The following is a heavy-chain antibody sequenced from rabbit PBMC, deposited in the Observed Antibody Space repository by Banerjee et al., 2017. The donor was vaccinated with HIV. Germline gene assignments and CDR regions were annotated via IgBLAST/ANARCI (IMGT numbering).Heavy chain of an antibody. V-gene: IGHV1S47*01. CDR3: VRDGVWAGSSYYDL. CDR1: GFDFSSYG. CDR2: IDPVFGST. Sequence: QEQLVESGGGLVQPGGSLKLSCKASGFDFSSYGVSWVRQAPGKGLEWIGYIDPVFGSTYYASWVNGRFTISSHNAQNTLYLQLNSLTAADTATYFCVRDGVWAGSSYYDLWGPGTLVTVS. J-gene: IGHJ4*01. D-gene: IGHD8-1*01.